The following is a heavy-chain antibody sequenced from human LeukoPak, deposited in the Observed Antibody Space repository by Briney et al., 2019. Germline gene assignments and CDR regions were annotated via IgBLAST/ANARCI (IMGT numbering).Heavy chain of an antibody. CDR2: VNSRNTI. J-gene: IGHJ6*02. Sequence: PGGSLRLSCIGSGFTFSSSELHWVRQPPATGLQGLSCVNSRNTIYYLESVKGQFTIPRDNANNSLDLPVDSLRVEDTAVYYCVSGAAMDVWGQGTTVTVSS. V-gene: IGHV3-48*03. CDR3: VSGAAMDV. D-gene: IGHD3-10*01. CDR1: GFTFSSSE.